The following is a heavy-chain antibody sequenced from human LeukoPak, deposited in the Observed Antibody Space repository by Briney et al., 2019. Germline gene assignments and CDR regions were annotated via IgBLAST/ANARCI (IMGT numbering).Heavy chain of an antibody. V-gene: IGHV3-7*01. CDR1: GFTFSNYW. J-gene: IGHJ4*02. D-gene: IGHD1-14*01. CDR2: VRHNGSEK. CDR3: ARYRAIPDC. Sequence: GGSLRLSCAASGFTFSNYWMSWVRQAPGKGLEWVGSVRHNGSEKYYVDSVKGRFTISRDNAENSLYLQMNSLRDEDTAVYYCARYRAIPDCWGQGTLVTVSS.